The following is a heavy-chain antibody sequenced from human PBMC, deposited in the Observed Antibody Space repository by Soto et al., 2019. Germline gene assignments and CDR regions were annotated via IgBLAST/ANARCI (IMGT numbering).Heavy chain of an antibody. J-gene: IGHJ4*02. CDR1: GDSVSSISAA. V-gene: IGHV6-1*01. Sequence: PSRTLSLTCAICGDSVSSISAAWNWIRQSPSRGLEWLGRTYYRSKWFNDYAVSVQGRITINPDTSKNQFSLQLKSVTPEDTAVYYCAREVALAGSSFDYWGQGTLVTVCS. D-gene: IGHD6-19*01. CDR2: TYYRSKWFN. CDR3: AREVALAGSSFDY.